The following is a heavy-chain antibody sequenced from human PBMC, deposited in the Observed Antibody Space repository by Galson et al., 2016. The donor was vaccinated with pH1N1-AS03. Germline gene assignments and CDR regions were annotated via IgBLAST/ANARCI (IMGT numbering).Heavy chain of an antibody. CDR3: AKVSAGSSSYNYFDH. CDR2: IRFDGSVR. Sequence: CAASGFTFSSFGMHWVRRAPGKGLEWVAFIRFDGSVRFYADSVKGRFTISRDDSKNTLYLQMNSLRAEDTAVYFCAKVSAGSSSYNYFDHWGQGTLVIVSS. CDR1: GFTFSSFG. J-gene: IGHJ4*02. V-gene: IGHV3-30*02. D-gene: IGHD2-2*01.